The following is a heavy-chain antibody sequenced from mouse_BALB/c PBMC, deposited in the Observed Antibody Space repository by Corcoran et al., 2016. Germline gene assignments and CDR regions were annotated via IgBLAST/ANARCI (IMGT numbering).Heavy chain of an antibody. Sequence: EVQLQQSGAELVKPGASVKLSCTASGFNIKDTYMHWVKQRPEQGLGWIGRIDPANGNTKYDPKFQGKATITADTSSNTAYLQLSSLTSEDTAVYYCARSWDVDYWGQGTTLTVSS. D-gene: IGHD4-1*01. CDR2: IDPANGNT. V-gene: IGHV14-3*02. CDR3: ARSWDVDY. J-gene: IGHJ2*01. CDR1: GFNIKDTY.